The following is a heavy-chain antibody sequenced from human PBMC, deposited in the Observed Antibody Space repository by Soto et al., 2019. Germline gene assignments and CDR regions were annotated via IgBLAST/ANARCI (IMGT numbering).Heavy chain of an antibody. J-gene: IGHJ4*02. CDR1: GGAINDHY. V-gene: IGHV4-59*11. Sequence: SETLSLTCTLSGGAINDHYWGFIRQPPGKGLEWIGYIYYNGNTNYNPSLESRVTISVDRSRNQFSLRLTSLTAADTAVYYCARVRTGYFDYWGRGALVTVSS. D-gene: IGHD3-9*01. CDR3: ARVRTGYFDY. CDR2: IYYNGNT.